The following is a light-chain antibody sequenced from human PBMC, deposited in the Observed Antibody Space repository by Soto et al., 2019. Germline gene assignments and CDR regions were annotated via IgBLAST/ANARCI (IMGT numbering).Light chain of an antibody. CDR3: ASFTTTSTRV. V-gene: IGLV2-14*01. CDR2: EVT. Sequence: ALTQPASVSGSPGQSITVSCTGTSSDIGSYNYVSWYQQHPGKVPKLIIYEVTNRPSGVSNRFSGSKSGNTASLTISGLQAEDAADYYCASFTTTSTRVFGTGTKATVL. J-gene: IGLJ1*01. CDR1: SSDIGSYNY.